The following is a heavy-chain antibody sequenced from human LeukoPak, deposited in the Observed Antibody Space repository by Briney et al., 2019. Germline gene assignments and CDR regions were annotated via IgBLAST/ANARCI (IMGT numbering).Heavy chain of an antibody. D-gene: IGHD6-6*01. CDR1: GFTFSSYS. J-gene: IGHJ4*02. Sequence: GGSLRLSCAVSGFTFSSYSMNWVRQAPGKGLEWVSSISSSSGYIYYADSVKGRFTISRDNAKNSLFLQMNSLRAEDAAVYFCARTSGESQAALRAPLDYWGQGTLATVSS. V-gene: IGHV3-21*01. CDR3: ARTSGESQAALRAPLDY. CDR2: ISSSSGYI.